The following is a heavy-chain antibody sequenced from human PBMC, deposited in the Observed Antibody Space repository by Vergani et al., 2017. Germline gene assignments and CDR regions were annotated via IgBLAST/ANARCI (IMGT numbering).Heavy chain of an antibody. CDR3: ARGSRAEGGSGPDK. Sequence: QMQLQESGPGLVKPPGTLSLTCAVSGGSLSSSSWWSWVRQPPGKGLEWSGEIFSSGTTNYNPSFKNRVTMSVDTSKNQFSLKLNSVTAADTAVYYCARGSRAEGGSGPDKWGQGTLVTVSS. CDR1: GGSLSSSSW. D-gene: IGHD6-13*01. CDR2: IFSSGTT. J-gene: IGHJ4*02. V-gene: IGHV4-4*03.